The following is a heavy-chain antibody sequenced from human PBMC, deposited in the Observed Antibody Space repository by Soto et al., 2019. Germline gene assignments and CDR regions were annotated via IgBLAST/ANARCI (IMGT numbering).Heavy chain of an antibody. J-gene: IGHJ5*02. Sequence: EVQVVESGGGLVQPGGSLRLSCAASGFTFSSNSMNWVRQAPGKGLEWISYISSSSSTIYADSVKGRFTISRDNAKNSLYLQMNSLRDEDTAVYYCARVIWSGHLTSDLWGQRTLVTVSS. D-gene: IGHD3-3*01. CDR2: ISSSSSTI. CDR1: GFTFSSNS. CDR3: ARVIWSGHLTSDL. V-gene: IGHV3-48*02.